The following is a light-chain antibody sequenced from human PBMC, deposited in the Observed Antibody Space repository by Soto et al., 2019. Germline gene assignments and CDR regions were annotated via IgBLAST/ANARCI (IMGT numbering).Light chain of an antibody. J-gene: IGLJ2*01. Sequence: QSALTQPRSVSGSPGQSVTISCTGTSSDVGAYNYVSWFQQHPGKAPKLMMSDVNKRPSGVPDRFSGSKSGTTASLTISGLQAEDEADYYCCSYAGTYSLLFGGGTQLTVL. CDR3: CSYAGTYSLL. CDR2: DVN. V-gene: IGLV2-11*01. CDR1: SSDVGAYNY.